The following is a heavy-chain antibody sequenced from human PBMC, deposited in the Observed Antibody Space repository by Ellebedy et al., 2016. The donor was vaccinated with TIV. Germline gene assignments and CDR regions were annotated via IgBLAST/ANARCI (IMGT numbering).Heavy chain of an antibody. CDR2: IYYSGST. Sequence: SETLSLTXTVSGGSISSSSYYWGWIRQPPGKGLEWIGSIYYSGSTYYNPSLKSRVTISVDTSKNQFSLKLSSVTAADTAVYYCARRGVSGAVPAFDYWGQGTLVTVSS. V-gene: IGHV4-39*01. J-gene: IGHJ4*02. D-gene: IGHD1-26*01. CDR3: ARRGVSGAVPAFDY. CDR1: GGSISSSSYY.